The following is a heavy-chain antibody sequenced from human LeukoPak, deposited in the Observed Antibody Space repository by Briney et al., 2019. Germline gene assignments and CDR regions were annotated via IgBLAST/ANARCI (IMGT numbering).Heavy chain of an antibody. D-gene: IGHD5-18*01. CDR2: IYYSGST. CDR3: ARADSYGGPIYYYYYYMDV. J-gene: IGHJ6*03. CDR1: GGSISSTNYY. V-gene: IGHV4-39*01. Sequence: SETLSLTCTVSGGSISSTNYYWGWIRQPPGKGLEWIGSIYYSGSTYYNPSLKSRVTISVDTSKNQFSLKLSSVTAADTAVYYCARADSYGGPIYYYYYYMDVWGKGTTVTISS.